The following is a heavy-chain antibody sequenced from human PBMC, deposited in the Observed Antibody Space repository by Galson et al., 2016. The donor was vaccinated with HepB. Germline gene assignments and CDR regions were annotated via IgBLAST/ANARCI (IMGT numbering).Heavy chain of an antibody. D-gene: IGHD2-2*02. J-gene: IGHJ5*02. CDR2: IYHRGST. V-gene: IGHV4-39*07. CDR3: ARVKSEPAAIFWWFDP. CDR1: GGSITSESYY. Sequence: LSLTCAVSGGSITSESYYWGWIRQPPGKGLHWIGTIYHRGSTFYSPSFKSRVSMSLDTSKNHFSLKLNSVTAADTAIYYCARVKSEPAAIFWWFDPWGQGTQVTVSS.